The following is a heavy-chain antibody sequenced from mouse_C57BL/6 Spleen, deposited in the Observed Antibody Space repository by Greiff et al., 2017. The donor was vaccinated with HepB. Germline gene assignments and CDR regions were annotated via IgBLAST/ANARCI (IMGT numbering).Heavy chain of an antibody. Sequence: EVKLVESGGGLVKPEGSLKLSCAASGFTFSDYGMHWVRQAPEKGLEWVAYISSGSSTIYYADTVKGRFTISRDNAKNTLFLQMTSLRSEDTAMYYCARYYDYGDYAMDYWGQGTSVTVSS. CDR1: GFTFSDYG. CDR3: ARYYDYGDYAMDY. D-gene: IGHD2-4*01. CDR2: ISSGSSTI. J-gene: IGHJ4*01. V-gene: IGHV5-17*01.